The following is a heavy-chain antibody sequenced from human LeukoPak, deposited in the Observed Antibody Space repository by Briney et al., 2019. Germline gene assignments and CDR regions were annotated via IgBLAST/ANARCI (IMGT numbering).Heavy chain of an antibody. J-gene: IGHJ6*02. CDR1: GFTFSSYA. CDR3: ARSQLIAAAGIHYYYYGMDV. CDR2: ISYDGSNK. V-gene: IGHV3-30*01. D-gene: IGHD6-13*01. Sequence: PGRSLRLSCAASGFTFSSYAMHWVRQAPGKGLEWVAVISYDGSNKYYADSVKGRFTISRDNSKNTLYLQMNGLRAEDTAVYYCARSQLIAAAGIHYYYYGMDVWGQGTTVTVSS.